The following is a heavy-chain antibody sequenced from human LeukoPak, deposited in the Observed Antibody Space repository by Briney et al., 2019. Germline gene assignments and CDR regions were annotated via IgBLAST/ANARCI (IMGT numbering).Heavy chain of an antibody. J-gene: IGHJ4*02. V-gene: IGHV3-23*01. CDR2: ISGSGGST. Sequence: PGGSLRLSCAASGFTSDDYGMSWVRQAPGKGLEWVSAISGSGGSTYYADSVKGRFTISRDNSKNTLYLQMNSLRAEDTAVYYCAKDWLIAVDRPRGFDYWGQGILVTVSS. CDR3: AKDWLIAVDRPRGFDY. CDR1: GFTSDDYG. D-gene: IGHD6-19*01.